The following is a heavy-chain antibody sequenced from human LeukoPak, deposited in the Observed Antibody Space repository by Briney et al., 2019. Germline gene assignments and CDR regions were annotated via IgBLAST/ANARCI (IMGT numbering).Heavy chain of an antibody. D-gene: IGHD3-16*02. Sequence: GGSLRLSCAASGFTVSSNYMSWVRQAPGKGLEWVSVIYSGGSTYYADSVKGRFTISRDNSKNTLYLQMNSLRAEDTAVYYCAKAAYDYVWGSYHGYYFDYWGQGTLVTVSS. J-gene: IGHJ4*02. CDR2: IYSGGST. CDR1: GFTVSSNY. V-gene: IGHV3-53*01. CDR3: AKAAYDYVWGSYHGYYFDY.